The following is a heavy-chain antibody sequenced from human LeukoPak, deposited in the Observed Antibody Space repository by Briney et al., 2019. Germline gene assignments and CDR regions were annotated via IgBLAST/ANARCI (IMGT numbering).Heavy chain of an antibody. CDR3: ARESHATFDY. V-gene: IGHV3-7*01. CDR2: MSQDGSEK. J-gene: IGHJ4*02. D-gene: IGHD1-26*01. CDR1: GFTFCNYW. Sequence: GGSLRLSCADSGFTFCNYWMSWVRQAPGKGLEWVAHMSQDGSEKYYVDSVKGRFTISRDNAKNSLYLQMNSPRAEDTAVYYCARESHATFDYWGQGTLVIVSS.